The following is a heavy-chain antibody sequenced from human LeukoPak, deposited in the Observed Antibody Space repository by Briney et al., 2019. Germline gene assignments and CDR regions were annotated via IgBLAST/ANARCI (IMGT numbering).Heavy chain of an antibody. D-gene: IGHD6-13*01. CDR2: ISGSGGST. Sequence: PGGSLRLSCAASGFTFSSYAMGWVRQAPGKGLEWVSAISGSGGSTYYADSVKGRFTISRDNSKNTLYLQMNSLRAEDTAVYYCAKDVGFDGFRTISSWYDYWGQGTLVTVSS. J-gene: IGHJ4*02. V-gene: IGHV3-23*01. CDR1: GFTFSSYA. CDR3: AKDVGFDGFRTISSWYDY.